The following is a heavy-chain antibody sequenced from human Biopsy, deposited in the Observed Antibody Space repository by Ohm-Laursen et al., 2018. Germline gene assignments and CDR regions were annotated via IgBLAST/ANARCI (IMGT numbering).Heavy chain of an antibody. CDR1: GYTFTGYY. CDR3: AIDGNDFLTDYLKIDQ. J-gene: IGHJ4*02. Sequence: GASAKVSCKASGYTFTGYYLHWVRQAPGQGLEWMGWINPKSGGTHYLEKFRGRVTMTRDTSISTAYMEVSSLRSDDTAVYYCAIDGNDFLTDYLKIDQWGQGTLVTVSS. D-gene: IGHD3-9*01. V-gene: IGHV1-2*02. CDR2: INPKSGGT.